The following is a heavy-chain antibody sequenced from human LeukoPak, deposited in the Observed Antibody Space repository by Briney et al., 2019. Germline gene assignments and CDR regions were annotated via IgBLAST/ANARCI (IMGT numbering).Heavy chain of an antibody. V-gene: IGHV4-61*02. D-gene: IGHD3-22*01. CDR2: IYTSGST. CDR1: GGSISSGSYY. Sequence: SETLSLTCTVSGGSISSGSYYWSWIRQPAGKGLEWIVRIYTSGSTNYNPSLKSRVTISVDTSKNQFSLKLSSVTAADTAVYYCAREDYYDSSGYCYYWGQGTLVTVSS. J-gene: IGHJ4*02. CDR3: AREDYYDSSGYCYY.